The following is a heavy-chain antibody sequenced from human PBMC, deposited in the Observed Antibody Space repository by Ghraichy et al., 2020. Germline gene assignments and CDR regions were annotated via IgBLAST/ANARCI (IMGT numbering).Heavy chain of an antibody. CDR2: INHSGST. J-gene: IGHJ1*01. V-gene: IGHV4-34*01. D-gene: IGHD2-15*01. Sequence: SETLSLTCAVYGGSFSGYYWSWIRQPPGKGLEWIGEINHSGSTNYNPSLKSRVTISVDTSKNQFSLKLSSVTAADTAVYYCARKRYCSGGSCLGYFQHWGQGTLVTVSS. CDR3: ARKRYCSGGSCLGYFQH. CDR1: GGSFSGYY.